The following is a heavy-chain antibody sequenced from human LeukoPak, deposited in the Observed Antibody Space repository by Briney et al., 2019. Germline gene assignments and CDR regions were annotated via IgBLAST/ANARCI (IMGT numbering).Heavy chain of an antibody. D-gene: IGHD3-3*01. CDR3: AKDGSYDFWSGYSRWYFDL. CDR2: ISGSGGST. J-gene: IGHJ2*01. CDR1: GFTFSSYA. Sequence: PGGSLRLSCAASGFTFSSYAMSWVRQAPGKGLEWVSAISGSGGSTYYADSVKGRFTISRDNSKNTLYLQMNSLRAEDTAVYYCAKDGSYDFWSGYSRWYFDLWGRGTLVTVSS. V-gene: IGHV3-23*01.